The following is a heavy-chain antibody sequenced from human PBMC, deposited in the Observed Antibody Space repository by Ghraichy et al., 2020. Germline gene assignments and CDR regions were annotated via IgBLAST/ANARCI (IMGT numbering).Heavy chain of an antibody. CDR2: IYWDDDK. J-gene: IGHJ4*02. CDR1: GFSLSTSGVG. Sequence: QTLSLTCTFSGFSLSTSGVGVGWIRQPPGKALEWLALIYWDDDKRYSPSLRSRLTITKDTSKNQVLLTMTKMDPVDTATYYCAHRPVSRDYGDYGFHYWGQGTVVTVSS. D-gene: IGHD4-17*01. CDR3: AHRPVSRDYGDYGFHY. V-gene: IGHV2-5*02.